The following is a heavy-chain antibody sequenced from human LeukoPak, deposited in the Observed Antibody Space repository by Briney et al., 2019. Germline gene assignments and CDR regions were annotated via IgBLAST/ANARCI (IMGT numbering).Heavy chain of an antibody. V-gene: IGHV1-2*02. CDR1: GYTFTGYY. CDR3: ARGAYYDFWSGYPGYYYYMDV. Sequence: ASVKVSCKASGYTFTGYYMHWVRQAPGQGLEWMGWINPNSGGTNYAQKFQGRVTMTRDTSISTAYMELSRLRSDDTAVDYCARGAYYDFWSGYPGYYYYMDVWGKGTTVTVSS. D-gene: IGHD3-3*01. J-gene: IGHJ6*03. CDR2: INPNSGGT.